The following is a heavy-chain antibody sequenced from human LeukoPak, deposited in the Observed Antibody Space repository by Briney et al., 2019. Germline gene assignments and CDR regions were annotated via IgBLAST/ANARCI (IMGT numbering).Heavy chain of an antibody. CDR1: GFTFSSYG. Sequence: GGSLRLSCAASGFTFSSYGMRWVRQAPGKGLEWVAVIWYEGSNKYYADSVKGRFTISRDNSKNTLYLQMNSLRAEDTAVYYCARESEIAAAGISSGVFFDYWGQGTLVTVSS. D-gene: IGHD6-13*01. CDR2: IWYEGSNK. J-gene: IGHJ4*02. CDR3: ARESEIAAAGISSGVFFDY. V-gene: IGHV3-33*01.